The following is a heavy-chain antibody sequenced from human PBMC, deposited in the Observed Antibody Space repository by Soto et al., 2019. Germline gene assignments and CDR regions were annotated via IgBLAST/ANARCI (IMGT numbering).Heavy chain of an antibody. V-gene: IGHV5-51*01. CDR3: AREHNNGDSWFEY. Sequence: GESLKISCKGSGYSFTSYWISWVRQMPGKGLEWMGIIYPGDSDTTYSPSFQGQVTISADESITTAYLQWSSLKASDTAMYYCAREHNNGDSWFEYWGQGTLVTVSS. J-gene: IGHJ5*01. CDR2: IYPGDSDT. D-gene: IGHD3-10*01. CDR1: GYSFTSYW.